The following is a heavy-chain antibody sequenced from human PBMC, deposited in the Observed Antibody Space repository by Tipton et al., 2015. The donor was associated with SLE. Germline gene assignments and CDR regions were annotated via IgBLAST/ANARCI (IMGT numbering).Heavy chain of an antibody. CDR1: GDSVDSNNVY. CDR2: IYYYTGNT. J-gene: IGHJ4*02. V-gene: IGHV4-39*07. D-gene: IGHD2-2*01. Sequence: TLSLTCSVSGDSVDSNNVYWSWARQPPGKGLEWIAAIYYYTGNTFYTPSLKSRISISIDTSKNQFSLILNSVTAADTAVYYCARRQTSSWSHFVYWGQAILVAFTS. CDR3: ARRQTSSWSHFVY.